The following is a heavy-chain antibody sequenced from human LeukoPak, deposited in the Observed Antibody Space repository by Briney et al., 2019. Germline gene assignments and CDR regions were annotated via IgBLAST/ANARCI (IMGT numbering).Heavy chain of an antibody. CDR1: GGSLSGYY. V-gene: IGHV4-34*01. Sequence: SETLSLTCAVYGGSLSGYYWSWIRQPPGKGLEWIGEINHSGSTNYNPSLKSRVTISVDTSKNQFSLKLSSVTAADTAVYYCARGPYSSGWYVYWGQGTLVTVSS. CDR2: INHSGST. D-gene: IGHD6-19*01. J-gene: IGHJ4*02. CDR3: ARGPYSSGWYVY.